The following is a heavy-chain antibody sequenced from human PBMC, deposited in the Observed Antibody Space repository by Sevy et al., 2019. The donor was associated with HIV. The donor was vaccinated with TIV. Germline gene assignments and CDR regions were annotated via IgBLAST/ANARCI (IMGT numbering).Heavy chain of an antibody. D-gene: IGHD3-22*01. CDR2: IYYDGST. CDR1: GGSIGRYY. CDR3: ARDAGNYHDSSNYYYVYAFDI. J-gene: IGHJ3*02. Sequence: SETLSLTCTVSGGSIGRYYWSWIRQSPGRGLEWIGYIYYDGSTDYNSSLKSPVTISLDTSKNQFSLSLNSVTAADTAVYYCARDAGNYHDSSNYYYVYAFDIWGQGTLVTVSS. V-gene: IGHV4-59*01.